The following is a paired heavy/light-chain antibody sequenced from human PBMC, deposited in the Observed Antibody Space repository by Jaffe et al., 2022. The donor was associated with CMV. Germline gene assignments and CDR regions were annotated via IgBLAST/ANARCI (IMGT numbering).Heavy chain of an antibody. J-gene: IGHJ3*01. CDR3: AKDMIRYGDAFDAFNL. CDR1: GFTLSNYA. CDR2: VSGGGDDT. V-gene: IGHV3-23*01. D-gene: IGHD3-16*01. Sequence: AQLLESGGGLIQPGGSLRLSCEASGFTLSNYAMNWVRQAPGKGLEWVSVVSGGGDDTFYAVSVKGRFTISRDNSKSTVYLQMNSLRAEDTAIYYCAKDMIRYGDAFDAFNLWGQGTMVTVSS.
Light chain of an antibody. CDR3: ATWDDSLSGWV. J-gene: IGLJ3*02. CDR2: RNY. Sequence: QSVLTQPPSASGTPGQKVTISCSGSSSNIGNNYVSWYQQLPGTAPNLLIYRNYQRPSVVPDRFSGSKSGTSASLAISGLRSEDEADYYCATWDDSLSGWVFGGGTKLTVL. V-gene: IGLV1-47*01. CDR1: SSNIGNNY.